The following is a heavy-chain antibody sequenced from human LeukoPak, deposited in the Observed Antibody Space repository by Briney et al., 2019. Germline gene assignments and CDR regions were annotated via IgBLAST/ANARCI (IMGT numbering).Heavy chain of an antibody. CDR3: ARVRGGTYDDY. V-gene: IGHV3-21*01. Sequence: GPLILSCAASGFTFSSYSMNWVRQAPGKGLEWVSSISSSSSYIYYADSVKGRFTISRDNAKNSLYLQMNSLRAEDTAVYYCARVRGGTYDDYWGQGTLVTVSS. J-gene: IGHJ4*02. D-gene: IGHD1-26*01. CDR2: ISSSSSYI. CDR1: GFTFSSYS.